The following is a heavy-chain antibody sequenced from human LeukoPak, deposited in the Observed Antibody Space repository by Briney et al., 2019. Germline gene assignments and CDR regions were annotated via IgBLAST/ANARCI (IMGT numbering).Heavy chain of an antibody. CDR1: GFTFSSYG. Sequence: GGSLRLSCAASGFTFSSYGMHWVRQAPGKGLEWVAVIWYGGSNKYYADSVKGRFTISRDNSKNTLYLQMNSLRAEDTAVYYCARGGIGVVRWYYFDYWGQGTLVTVSS. J-gene: IGHJ4*02. CDR3: ARGGIGVVRWYYFDY. CDR2: IWYGGSNK. D-gene: IGHD3-3*01. V-gene: IGHV3-33*08.